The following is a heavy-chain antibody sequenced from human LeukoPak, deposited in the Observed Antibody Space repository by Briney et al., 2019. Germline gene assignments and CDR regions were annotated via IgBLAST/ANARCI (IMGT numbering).Heavy chain of an antibody. CDR1: GGSISRYY. V-gene: IGHV4-59*01. CDR3: ARDTAVAGYDY. J-gene: IGHJ4*02. Sequence: SETLSLTCTVSGGSISRYYWRWVRQAPGKGLEWIGDIYYSGSTNDNPSLTSRVTISVDTSKNQFSLKLSSVTAADTAVYYCARDTAVAGYDYWGQGTLVTVSS. D-gene: IGHD6-19*01. CDR2: IYYSGST.